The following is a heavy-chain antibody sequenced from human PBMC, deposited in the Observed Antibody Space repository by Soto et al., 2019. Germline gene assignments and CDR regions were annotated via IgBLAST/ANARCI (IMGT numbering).Heavy chain of an antibody. Sequence: QVQLVESGGGVVQPGRSLRLSCAASGFTFSSHGMHWVRQAPGKGPEWVAVIWYDGSKKYYADSVRGRFTISRDNAKSTRYVEMIIMRVEDTAVYHCGRWGNWRVPVHCGQGTLVTVSS. CDR1: GFTFSSHG. CDR3: GRWGNWRVPVH. D-gene: IGHD1-1*01. J-gene: IGHJ4*02. CDR2: IWYDGSKK. V-gene: IGHV3-33*01.